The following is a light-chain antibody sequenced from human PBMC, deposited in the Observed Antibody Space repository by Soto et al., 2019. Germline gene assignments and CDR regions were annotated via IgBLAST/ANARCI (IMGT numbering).Light chain of an antibody. V-gene: IGLV2-14*01. CDR3: SSYTTRSTLV. Sequence: QSALTQPASVSGSPGQSITISCTGTSSDVGAYDFVSWYQHYPGKAPKLVTFDVTHRPPGISDGFSGSKSANPASLTISAPQSEDEAFYYCSSYTTRSTLVFGGGTKLTVL. CDR1: SSDVGAYDF. J-gene: IGLJ2*01. CDR2: DVT.